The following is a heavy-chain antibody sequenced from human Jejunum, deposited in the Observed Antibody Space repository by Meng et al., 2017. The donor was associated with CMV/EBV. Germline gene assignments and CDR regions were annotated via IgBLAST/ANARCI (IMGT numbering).Heavy chain of an antibody. CDR2: ISSSSSNR. D-gene: IGHD2-2*01. CDR1: YS. Sequence: YSMNWVRQAPGKGLEWVSFISSSSSNRYYADSVKGRFTISRDDAKNSLYLQMNSLGAEDTAAYYCGKTPRDCSSTSSCYYYGMDVWGQGTTVTVSS. CDR3: GKTPRDCSSTSSCYYYGMDV. V-gene: IGHV3-21*01. J-gene: IGHJ6*02.